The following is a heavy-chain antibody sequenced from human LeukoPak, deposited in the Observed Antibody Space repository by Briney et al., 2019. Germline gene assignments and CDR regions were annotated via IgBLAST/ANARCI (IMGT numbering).Heavy chain of an antibody. J-gene: IGHJ4*02. V-gene: IGHV4-39*02. Sequence: SETLSLTCTVSGGSISSSNYYWGWIRQPPGKGLEWIGSIYYSGTTYYSSSLKSRVIISVDTSKNQFSLKLSSVTAADTAVYYCARARERGAARRSLDYWGQGTLVTVSS. D-gene: IGHD6-6*01. CDR3: ARARERGAARRSLDY. CDR2: IYYSGTT. CDR1: GGSISSSNYY.